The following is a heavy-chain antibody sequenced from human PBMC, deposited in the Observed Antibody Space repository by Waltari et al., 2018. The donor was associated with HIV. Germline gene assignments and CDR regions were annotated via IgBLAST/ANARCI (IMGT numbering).Heavy chain of an antibody. CDR1: HLTFTGFT. J-gene: IGHJ4*02. Sequence: VESGGRLVQPEGSLILSCVVSHLTFTGFTMTWVRQTPQKRMEWFASSGSSSSYIYYSDSLKGRFSVSRDNAKRSVFLQMNNLRSDDTATYYCARDRTPVTTGDFDAWGQGTLVVVSS. V-gene: IGHV3-21*04. D-gene: IGHD3-9*01. CDR2: SGSSSSYI. CDR3: ARDRTPVTTGDFDA.